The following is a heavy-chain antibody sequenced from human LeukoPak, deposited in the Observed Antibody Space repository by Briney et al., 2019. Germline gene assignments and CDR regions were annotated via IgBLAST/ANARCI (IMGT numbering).Heavy chain of an antibody. J-gene: IGHJ4*02. CDR3: AKDLHPLNHVPGDY. Sequence: PGGSLRLSCAASGFTFNSYGMHWVRQAPGKGLEWVTVISYDGSNKYYADSVKGRFTISRDNSKNTLYLQMNSLRAEDTAVYYCAKDLHPLNHVPGDYWGQATLVTVSS. V-gene: IGHV3-30*18. CDR1: GFTFNSYG. CDR2: ISYDGSNK. D-gene: IGHD1-14*01.